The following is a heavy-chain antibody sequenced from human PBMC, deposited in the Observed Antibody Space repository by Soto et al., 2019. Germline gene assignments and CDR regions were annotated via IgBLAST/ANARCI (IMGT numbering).Heavy chain of an antibody. CDR3: ARGGYSYGLDY. V-gene: IGHV3-21*01. J-gene: IGHJ4*02. CDR1: GFTFDNYV. CDR2: ITSTGSSI. D-gene: IGHD5-18*01. Sequence: LRLSCAASGFTFDNYVMNWVRQAPGKGLEWVSSITSTGSSIYYADSVKGRFTISRDNAKNSLYLQMNSLRVEDTAVYYCARGGYSYGLDYWGQGTLVTVSS.